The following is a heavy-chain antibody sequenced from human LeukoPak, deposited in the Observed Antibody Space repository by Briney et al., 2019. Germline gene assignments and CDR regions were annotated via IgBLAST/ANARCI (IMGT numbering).Heavy chain of an antibody. Sequence: ASVKVSCKVSGYTLTELSMYWVRQAPGKGLEWMGGFDPEDGETIYAQRFQGRLTMTEDTSTDTAYMELTSLRFEDTAVYYCATPLDYYDRSDSHQGGDWGQGTLVTVSS. CDR1: GYTLTELS. CDR2: FDPEDGET. D-gene: IGHD3-22*01. CDR3: ATPLDYYDRSDSHQGGD. V-gene: IGHV1-24*01. J-gene: IGHJ4*02.